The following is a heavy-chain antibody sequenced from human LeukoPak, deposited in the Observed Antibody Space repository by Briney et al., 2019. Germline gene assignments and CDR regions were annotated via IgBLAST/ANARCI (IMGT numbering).Heavy chain of an antibody. CDR2: IKQDGSET. CDR1: GFSFSDHW. Sequence: PGGSLRLSCAASGFSFSDHWMTWVRQAPGKGLEWVANIKQDGSETYYVDSVRGRFTISRDNAKNSLYLQMNSPRAEDTAIYYCARDPYDRGGYGAFDLWGLGTTITVSS. CDR3: ARDPYDRGGYGAFDL. J-gene: IGHJ3*01. V-gene: IGHV3-7*01. D-gene: IGHD3-22*01.